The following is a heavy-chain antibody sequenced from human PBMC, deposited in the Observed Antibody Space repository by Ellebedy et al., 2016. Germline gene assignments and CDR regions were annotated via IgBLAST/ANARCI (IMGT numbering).Heavy chain of an antibody. CDR2: VNTFSGNT. CDR3: ARESVVVVAAYFDY. CDR1: GYTFTTFS. J-gene: IGHJ4*02. Sequence: ASVKVSXKASGYTFTTFSITWVRQVPGQGLEWMGFVNTFSGNTKFAQKFQGRVSMTTDSSTHPAYMDLRSLRSDDTAVYYCARESVVVVAAYFDYWGQGTLVTVSS. V-gene: IGHV1-18*04. D-gene: IGHD2-15*01.